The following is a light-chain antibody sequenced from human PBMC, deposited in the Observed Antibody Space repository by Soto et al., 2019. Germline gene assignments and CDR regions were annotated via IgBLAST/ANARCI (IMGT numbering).Light chain of an antibody. V-gene: IGKV1-5*03. CDR1: QSISTW. Sequence: DFQMTQSPSTLSASVGDRVTITCRASQSISTWLAWYQQKPGKAPKVLIFKASTLEGGVPSRFSGSGSGTEFTLTINSLQPDDSATYYCLHYNRYPYTFGQGTKLEIK. J-gene: IGKJ2*01. CDR2: KAS. CDR3: LHYNRYPYT.